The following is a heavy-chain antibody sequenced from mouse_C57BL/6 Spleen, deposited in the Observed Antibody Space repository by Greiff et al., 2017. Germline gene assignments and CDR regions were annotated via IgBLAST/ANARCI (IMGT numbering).Heavy chain of an antibody. CDR2: IDPSDSET. CDR3: AREGYGYDVDYAMDY. D-gene: IGHD2-2*01. Sequence: QVQLQQPGAELVRPGSSVKLSCKASGYTFTSYWMHWVKQRPIQVLEWIGNIDPSDSETHYNQKFKDKATLTVDKSSSTAYMQLSSLTSEDSAVYYCAREGYGYDVDYAMDYWGQGTSVTVSS. CDR1: GYTFTSYW. J-gene: IGHJ4*01. V-gene: IGHV1-52*01.